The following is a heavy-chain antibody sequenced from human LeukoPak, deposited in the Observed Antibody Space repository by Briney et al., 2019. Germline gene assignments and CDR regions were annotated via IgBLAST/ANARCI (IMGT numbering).Heavy chain of an antibody. D-gene: IGHD3-3*01. Sequence: GGSLRLSCAASGFTFSSYSMDWVRQAPGKGLEWVSSISSSSSYIYYADSVKGRFTISRDNAKNSLYLQMDSLRAEDTAVYYCAVLDYDFWSGYYPDYWGQGTLVTVSS. CDR1: GFTFSSYS. J-gene: IGHJ4*02. CDR2: ISSSSSYI. V-gene: IGHV3-21*01. CDR3: AVLDYDFWSGYYPDY.